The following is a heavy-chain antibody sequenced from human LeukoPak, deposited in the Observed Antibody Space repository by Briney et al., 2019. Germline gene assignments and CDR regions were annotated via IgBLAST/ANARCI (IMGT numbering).Heavy chain of an antibody. D-gene: IGHD2-15*01. CDR2: IIPLLGIP. V-gene: IGHV1-69*01. Sequence: SVKVSCKASGGTFNSYAIRWVRQAPGQGLEWMGGIIPLLGIPTYAEWFQGRVTITADESTSTTYMELTGLRSEDTAIYYCARREKTDKKFDFWGQGTLVTVSS. J-gene: IGHJ4*02. CDR3: ARREKTDKKFDF. CDR1: GGTFNSYA.